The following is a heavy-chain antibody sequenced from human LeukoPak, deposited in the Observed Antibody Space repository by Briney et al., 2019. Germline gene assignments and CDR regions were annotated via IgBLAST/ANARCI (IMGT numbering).Heavy chain of an antibody. CDR1: GGSISSSSYY. CDR2: IYYSGST. CDR3: ARGTTVTNFNFDY. D-gene: IGHD4-17*01. J-gene: IGHJ4*02. V-gene: IGHV4-39*01. Sequence: SETLSLTCTVSGGSISSSSYYWGWIRQPPGKGLEWIGSIYYSGSTYYNPSLKSRVTISVDTSKNQFSLKLSSVTAADTAVYYCARGTTVTNFNFDYWGQGTLVTVSS.